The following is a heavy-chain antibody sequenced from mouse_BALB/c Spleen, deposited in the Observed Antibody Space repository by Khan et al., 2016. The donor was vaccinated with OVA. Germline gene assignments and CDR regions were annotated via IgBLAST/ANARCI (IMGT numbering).Heavy chain of an antibody. CDR1: GYIFTSYW. CDR2: IYPGTYNT. CDR3: AREEALYYFDY. D-gene: IGHD3-2*02. V-gene: IGHV1-76*01. Sequence: QVQLKESGAELVRPGASVKLSCKTSGYIFTSYWILWVRQRSGQGLEWIARIYPGTYNTYYNEKFKDKATLTADKSSSTAYMQLSSLKSEDSAVYFCAREEALYYFDYWGQGTTLTVSS. J-gene: IGHJ2*01.